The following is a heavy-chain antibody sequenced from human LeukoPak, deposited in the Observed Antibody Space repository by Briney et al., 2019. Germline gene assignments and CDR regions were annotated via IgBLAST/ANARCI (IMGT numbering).Heavy chain of an antibody. Sequence: SETLSLTCTVSGGSISSYYWSWIRQPAGKGLEWIGRIYTSGSTNYNPSLKSRVTISVDTSKNQFSLKLSSVTAADTAVYYCASSQWLASYYYYGMDVWGQGTTVTVSS. CDR2: IYTSGST. V-gene: IGHV4-4*07. D-gene: IGHD5-12*01. J-gene: IGHJ6*02. CDR1: GGSISSYY. CDR3: ASSQWLASYYYYGMDV.